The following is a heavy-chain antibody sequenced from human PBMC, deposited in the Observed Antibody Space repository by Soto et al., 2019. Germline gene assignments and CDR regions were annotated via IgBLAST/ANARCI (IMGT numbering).Heavy chain of an antibody. Sequence: PGESLKISCKGSGYSFTSYWIGWVRQMPGKGLEWMGIIYPGDSDTRYSPSFQGQVTISADKSISTAYLQWSSLKASDTAMYYCARGNPITIFGVVTLDYWGQGTLVTVSS. CDR2: IYPGDSDT. D-gene: IGHD3-3*01. CDR1: GYSFTSYW. V-gene: IGHV5-51*01. CDR3: ARGNPITIFGVVTLDY. J-gene: IGHJ4*02.